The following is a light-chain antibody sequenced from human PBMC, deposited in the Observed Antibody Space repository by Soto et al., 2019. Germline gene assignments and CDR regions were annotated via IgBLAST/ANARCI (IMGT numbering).Light chain of an antibody. V-gene: IGKV3-15*01. CDR3: QQYDSWPPIT. CDR1: QSISRG. CDR2: DSS. J-gene: IGKJ5*01. Sequence: EIVMTQSPATLSVSPGERATLSCRASQSISRGLAWYQQKPGQAPSLLIYDSSTRATGIPARFSGSGSGTEFTLTISSLQSEDFAFYCCQQYDSWPPITFGQGTRLVIK.